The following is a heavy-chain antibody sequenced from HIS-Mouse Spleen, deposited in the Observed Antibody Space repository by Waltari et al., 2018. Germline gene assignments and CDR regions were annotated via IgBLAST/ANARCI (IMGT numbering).Heavy chain of an antibody. CDR1: VGSICSSSYY. J-gene: IGHJ2*01. CDR2: IYYSGRT. CDR3: AREIPYSSSWYDWYFDL. D-gene: IGHD6-13*01. Sequence: QLQLQESGPGLVKPSETLSLTCTVSVGSICSSSYYWGWIRQPPGKGLEWIGSIYYSGRTYNNPSLKSRVTISVDTSKNQFSLKLSSVTAADTAVYYCAREIPYSSSWYDWYFDLWGRGTLVTVSS. V-gene: IGHV4-39*07.